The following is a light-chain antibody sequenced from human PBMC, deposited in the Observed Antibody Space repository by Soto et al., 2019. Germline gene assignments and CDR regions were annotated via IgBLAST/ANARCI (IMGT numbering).Light chain of an antibody. CDR1: NSNLGAGYD. CDR2: GNR. CDR3: CSYAGSYTLV. J-gene: IGLJ1*01. V-gene: IGLV1-40*01. Sequence: QSVLTQPPSVSGAPGQRVTISCTGNNSNLGAGYDVHWYQQLPGAAPKLVIFGNRNRPSGVPERFSGSKSGTSASLAITGLQAEDEADYYCCSYAGSYTLVFGTGTKLTVL.